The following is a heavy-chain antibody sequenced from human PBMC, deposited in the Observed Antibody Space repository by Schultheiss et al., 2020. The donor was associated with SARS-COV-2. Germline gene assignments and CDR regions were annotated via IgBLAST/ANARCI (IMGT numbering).Heavy chain of an antibody. J-gene: IGHJ6*03. V-gene: IGHV5-51*01. Sequence: GESLKISCKGSGYSFTSYWIGWVRQMPGKGLEWMGIIYPGDSDTRYSPSFQGQVTISADKSISTAYLQWSSLKASDTAMYYCARHKSDSSSSFYYYYYMDVWGKGTTVTVSS. CDR3: ARHKSDSSSSFYYYYYMDV. CDR2: IYPGDSDT. CDR1: GYSFTSYW. D-gene: IGHD6-6*01.